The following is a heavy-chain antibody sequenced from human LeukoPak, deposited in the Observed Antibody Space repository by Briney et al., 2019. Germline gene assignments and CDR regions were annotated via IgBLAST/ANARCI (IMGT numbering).Heavy chain of an antibody. J-gene: IGHJ4*02. Sequence: GGSLRLSCAASGFTFSDYYMSWIRQAPGKGLEWVSYISSISTYTSYADSVKGRFTISRDNAKNSLYLQMNSLRAADTAVYYCARDLAPRSFDYWGQGTLVTVSS. V-gene: IGHV3-11*06. CDR2: ISSISTYT. CDR3: ARDLAPRSFDY. D-gene: IGHD5-24*01. CDR1: GFTFSDYY.